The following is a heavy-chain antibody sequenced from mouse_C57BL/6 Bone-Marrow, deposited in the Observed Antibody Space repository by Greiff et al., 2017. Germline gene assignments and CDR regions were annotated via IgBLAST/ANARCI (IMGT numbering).Heavy chain of an antibody. V-gene: IGHV14-4*01. CDR3: TTRSNAPY. D-gene: IGHD2-5*01. J-gene: IGHJ3*01. CDR2: IDPENGDT. Sequence: EVQLQQSGAELVRPGASVKLSCTASGFNIKDDYMHWVKQRPEQGLEWIGWIDPENGDTEYASKFQGKATITADTSSHTAYLQLSSLTSEDTAVYYCTTRSNAPYRGQGTLVTVSA. CDR1: GFNIKDDY.